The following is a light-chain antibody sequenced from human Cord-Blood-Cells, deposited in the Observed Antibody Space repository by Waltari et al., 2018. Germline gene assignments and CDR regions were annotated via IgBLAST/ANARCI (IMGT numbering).Light chain of an antibody. CDR2: DAS. CDR3: QQYDNLPLT. Sequence: DIQMTQSPSSLSASVGDRVTITCQASQDISNYLNWYQQKPGKAPKPLIYDASNLETGVPSRFNGSGSGTDLTFTISSLQPEDIATYYCQQYDNLPLTFGGGTKVEIK. CDR1: QDISNY. J-gene: IGKJ4*01. V-gene: IGKV1-33*01.